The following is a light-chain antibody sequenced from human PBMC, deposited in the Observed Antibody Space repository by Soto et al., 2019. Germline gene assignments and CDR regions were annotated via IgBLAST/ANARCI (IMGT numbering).Light chain of an antibody. CDR3: SSYRSGDSVV. V-gene: IGLV2-14*01. CDR2: DVS. CDR1: SSNVGGYNY. J-gene: IGLJ2*01. Sequence: QSALTQPASVSWSPGQSITISCTGTSSNVGGYNYVSWYQQYPGKAPKLMIYDVSNRPSGVSNRFSGSKSGKTASLTISGVQAEDEADYYCSSYRSGDSVVFGGGTKLTVL.